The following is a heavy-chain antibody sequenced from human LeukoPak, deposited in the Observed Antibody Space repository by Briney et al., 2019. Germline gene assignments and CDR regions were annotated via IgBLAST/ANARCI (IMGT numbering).Heavy chain of an antibody. CDR2: IYDSGNT. J-gene: IGHJ4*02. D-gene: IGHD3/OR15-3a*01. CDR1: GASITTSGYW. Sequence: SETLSLTCTVSGASITTSGYWWGWIRQPPGKGLEWIGTIYDSGNTFYNPSLKSRVTISADTSKSRFSLKLNSVTAADTAVYYCAKRAYGTGFGYWGQGILVTISS. CDR3: AKRAYGTGFGY. V-gene: IGHV4-39*01.